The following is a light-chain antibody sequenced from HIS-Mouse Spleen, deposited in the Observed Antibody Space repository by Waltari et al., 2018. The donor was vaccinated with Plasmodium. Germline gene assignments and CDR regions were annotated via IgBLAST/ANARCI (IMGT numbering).Light chain of an antibody. CDR1: QSLSSY. CDR2: AAS. J-gene: IGKJ1*01. CDR3: QQNYSTWT. V-gene: IGKV1-39*01. Sequence: DIQMTQSPSSLSASVGDRVTITCRASQSLSSYLNWYQQKPGKAPKLLIYAASSLQSGVPSRFSGSRSGTQFTLTISSLQPEYFATYYCQQNYSTWTFGQGTKVEIK.